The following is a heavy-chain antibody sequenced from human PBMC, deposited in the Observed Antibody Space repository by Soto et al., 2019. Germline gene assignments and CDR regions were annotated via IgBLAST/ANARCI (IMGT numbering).Heavy chain of an antibody. D-gene: IGHD3-22*01. CDR3: ARDFYHDSGGPNDHLDY. CDR1: GFTFSSFA. V-gene: IGHV3-30-3*01. CDR2: ISFDGDNK. Sequence: LRLSCAASGFTFSSFAMHWVRQTPAKGLEWVAAISFDGDNKYSADSVKGRFTISRDNSKNTLYLHMNGLRVEDTALYYCARDFYHDSGGPNDHLDYWGQGTLVTVSS. J-gene: IGHJ4*02.